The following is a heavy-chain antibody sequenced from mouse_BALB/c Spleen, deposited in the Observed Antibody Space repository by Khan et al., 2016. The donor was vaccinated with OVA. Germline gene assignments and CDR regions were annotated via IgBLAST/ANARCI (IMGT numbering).Heavy chain of an antibody. D-gene: IGHD1-1*01. J-gene: IGHJ2*01. CDR1: GYTFTSYW. CDR3: ARVVTRDY. Sequence: QVQLQQSGAELVQPGASVKLSCKASGYTFTSYWMHWVKQRPGQGLEWIGEINPSNGRTYYNEKFKGKATLPVDKSSSTAYMQLSSPTSEDSAVYYRARVVTRDYWGQGTTLTVSA. V-gene: IGHV1S81*02. CDR2: INPSNGRT.